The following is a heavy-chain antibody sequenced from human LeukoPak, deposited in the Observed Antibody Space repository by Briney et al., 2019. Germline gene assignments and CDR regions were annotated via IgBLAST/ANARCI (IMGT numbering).Heavy chain of an antibody. CDR3: ARDGYYYDSSGSTGHFDY. CDR1: GYTFTGYY. V-gene: IGHV1-2*02. CDR2: INPNSGGT. J-gene: IGHJ4*02. Sequence: ASVKVSCKASGYTFTGYYMHWVRQAPGQGLEWMGWINPNSGGTNYAQKFQGRVTMTRDTSIGTAYMELSRLRSEDTAVYYCARDGYYYDSSGSTGHFDYWGQGTLVTVSS. D-gene: IGHD3-22*01.